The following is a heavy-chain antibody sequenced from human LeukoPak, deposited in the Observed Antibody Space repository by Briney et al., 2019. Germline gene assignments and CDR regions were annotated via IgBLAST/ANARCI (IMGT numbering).Heavy chain of an antibody. CDR1: GFTFSTYA. V-gene: IGHV3-23*01. CDR2: ISGSDGTT. J-gene: IGHJ4*02. CDR3: ANEGVRLYSDY. D-gene: IGHD3-10*01. Sequence: GGSLRLSCAASGFTFSTYAMNWVRQVPGKGLEWVSGISGSDGTTYYADSVKGRFTISRDNSKNTFYPQMNSLRVEDTAVYYCANEGVRLYSDYWGQGTLVTVSS.